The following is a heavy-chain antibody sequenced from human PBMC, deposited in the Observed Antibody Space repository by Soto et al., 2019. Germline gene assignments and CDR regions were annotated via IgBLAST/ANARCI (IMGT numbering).Heavy chain of an antibody. CDR1: GFTFSSYA. Sequence: GGSLRLSCAASGFTFSSYAMSWVRQVPGKGLEWVSTISGSGGSTYLADSVKGRFTISRDNSKNTLYLQMNSLRAEDTAVYSCARVWERTVTTRNYFYGMYVWGQGTTVSVSS. CDR3: ARVWERTVTTRNYFYGMYV. CDR2: ISGSGGST. V-gene: IGHV3-23*01. J-gene: IGHJ6*02. D-gene: IGHD4-17*01.